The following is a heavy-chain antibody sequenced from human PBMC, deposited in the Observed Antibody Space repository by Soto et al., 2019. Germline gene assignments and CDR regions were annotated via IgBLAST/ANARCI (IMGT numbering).Heavy chain of an antibody. D-gene: IGHD5-12*01. CDR2: IYYSGST. V-gene: IGHV4-39*06. CDR1: GGSISSSTYY. Sequence: SETLSLTCTVFGGSISSSTYYWGWIRQPPGKGLEWIANIYYSGSTYYNPSLKSRVTITEDTSKNQVVLTMTNMDPVDTATYYCAHRSRGYAYYFDQWGQGTLVTVSS. J-gene: IGHJ4*02. CDR3: AHRSRGYAYYFDQ.